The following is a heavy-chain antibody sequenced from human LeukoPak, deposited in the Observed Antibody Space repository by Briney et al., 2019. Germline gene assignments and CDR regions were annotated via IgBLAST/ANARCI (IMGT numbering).Heavy chain of an antibody. J-gene: IGHJ4*02. Sequence: ASVKVSCKASGYTFTTYGISWVRQAPGQGLEWMGWIRAYNGNTNYAQNLQGRVTVTTDTSTTTAYMELRSLKFDDTAVYYCARDRNSGTDSTIGYWGQGTLVTVSS. V-gene: IGHV1-18*01. CDR3: ARDRNSGTDSTIGY. D-gene: IGHD1-14*01. CDR1: GYTFTTYG. CDR2: IRAYNGNT.